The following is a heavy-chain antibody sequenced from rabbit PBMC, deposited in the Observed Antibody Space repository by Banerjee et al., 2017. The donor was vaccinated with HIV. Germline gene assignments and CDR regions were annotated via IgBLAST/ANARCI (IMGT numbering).Heavy chain of an antibody. Sequence: QSLEESGGDLVKPGASLTLTCTASGFSFSSNYIMCWVRQAPGKGLEWIGCIGAGSGNTYYASWAKGRFTISKTSSTTVTLQMTSLTAADTATYFCARDAGYVDNGYYWNLWGQGTLVTVS. V-gene: IGHV1S40*01. D-gene: IGHD8-1*01. CDR1: GFSFSSNYI. J-gene: IGHJ4*01. CDR3: ARDAGYVDNGYYWNL. CDR2: IGAGSGNT.